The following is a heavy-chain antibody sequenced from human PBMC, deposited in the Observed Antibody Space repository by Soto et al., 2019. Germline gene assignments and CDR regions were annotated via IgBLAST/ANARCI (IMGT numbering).Heavy chain of an antibody. V-gene: IGHV4-39*01. CDR2: IYYSGST. CDR3: AGSGWWYFDY. D-gene: IGHD6-19*01. J-gene: IGHJ4*02. Sequence: PSETLSLTCTVSGGSISSSSYYWGWIRQPPGKGLEWIGSIYYSGSTYYNPSLKSRVTISVDTSKNQFSLKLSSVTAADTAVYYCAGSGWWYFDYWGEGTLVTVSS. CDR1: GGSISSSSYY.